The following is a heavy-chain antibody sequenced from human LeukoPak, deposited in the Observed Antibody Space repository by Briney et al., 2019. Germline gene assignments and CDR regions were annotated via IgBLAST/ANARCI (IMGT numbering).Heavy chain of an antibody. V-gene: IGHV4-59*01. CDR2: IHYSGRT. J-gene: IGHJ3*02. CDR3: ARVGAISRAFDM. CDR1: GDSISSDY. Sequence: SETLSLTCTVSGDSISSDYWSWIRQPPGKGLEWIGFIHYSGRTYYNPSLKSRVTIEVDTSNKQFSLKLSSVTAADTAEYYCARVGAISRAFDMWGQGTMVTVSS. D-gene: IGHD2-2*01.